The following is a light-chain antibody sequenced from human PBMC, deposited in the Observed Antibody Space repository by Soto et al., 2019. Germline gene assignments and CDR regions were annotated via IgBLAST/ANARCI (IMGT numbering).Light chain of an antibody. CDR3: QQRSSWPCT. J-gene: IGKJ3*01. CDR2: QTS. CDR1: QYINTR. Sequence: EIVLTQSPATLSSFPGDRVTLSCRASQYINTRLAWYQHRPGQAPRLLIYQTSIRAAGIPARFSASGSGTDFTLTISDVQPEDFAVYYCQQRSSWPCTFGPGTKVDIK. V-gene: IGKV3-11*01.